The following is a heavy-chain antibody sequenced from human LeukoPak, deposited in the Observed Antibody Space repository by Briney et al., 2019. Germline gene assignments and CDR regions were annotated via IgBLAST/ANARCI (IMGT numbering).Heavy chain of an antibody. CDR1: GFSFSSHG. V-gene: IGHV3-23*01. D-gene: IGHD3-22*01. J-gene: IGHJ4*02. Sequence: GGSLRLSCAASGFSFSSHGMSWVRQAPGKGLEWVSGIIGGAGSTYYADSVRGRFTISGDNSKNTLYLQMNSLRAEDTAVYYCAKDREGRHYYDSSGYYNYWGQGTLVTVSS. CDR2: IIGGAGST. CDR3: AKDREGRHYYDSSGYYNY.